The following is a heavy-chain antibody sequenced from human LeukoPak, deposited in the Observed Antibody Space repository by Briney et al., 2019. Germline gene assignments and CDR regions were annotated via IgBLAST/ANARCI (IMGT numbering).Heavy chain of an antibody. CDR2: INAGNGNT. CDR3: ARAREPVVRYYPGGVFDY. Sequence: ASVRVSCKASGYTFTSYAMHWVRQAPGQRLEWMGWINAGNGNTKYSQKFQGRVTITRDTSASTAYMELSSLRSEDTAVYYCARAREPVVRYYPGGVFDYWGQGTLVTVSS. J-gene: IGHJ4*02. CDR1: GYTFTSYA. D-gene: IGHD2-15*01. V-gene: IGHV1-3*01.